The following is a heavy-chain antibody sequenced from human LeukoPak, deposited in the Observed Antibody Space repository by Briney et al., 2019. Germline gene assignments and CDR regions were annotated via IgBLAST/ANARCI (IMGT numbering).Heavy chain of an antibody. Sequence: PSETLSLTCTVSGGSISSGGYYWSWVRQPPGKVLEWIGYIYYSGSTYYSPSLKSRVTISVDTSKNQFSLTLSSVTAADTAVYYCARGLPYSDRGDNWGQGTLVTVSS. CDR2: IYYSGST. V-gene: IGHV4-31*03. D-gene: IGHD6-13*01. J-gene: IGHJ4*02. CDR3: ARGLPYSDRGDN. CDR1: GGSISSGGYY.